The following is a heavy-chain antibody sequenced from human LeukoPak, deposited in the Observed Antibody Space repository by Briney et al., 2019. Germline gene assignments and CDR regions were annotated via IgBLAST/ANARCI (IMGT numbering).Heavy chain of an antibody. CDR2: ISGDGSNT. Sequence: GGSLRLSCAASGFTFSSYSMNWVRQAPGKGLEWVSRISGDGSNTIYADSVKGRFTISRDNSKNTLYLQMNSLRAEDTAVYYCAKEITMIVVVLAFDIWGQGTMVTVSS. D-gene: IGHD3-22*01. J-gene: IGHJ3*02. CDR3: AKEITMIVVVLAFDI. CDR1: GFTFSSYS. V-gene: IGHV3-23*01.